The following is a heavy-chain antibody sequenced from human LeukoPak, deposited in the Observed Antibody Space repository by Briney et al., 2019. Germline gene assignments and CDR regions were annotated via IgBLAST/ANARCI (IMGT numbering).Heavy chain of an antibody. CDR3: ARDSHSSSWYSEFDY. CDR2: INILSNYI. D-gene: IGHD6-13*01. J-gene: IGHJ4*02. Sequence: PGGSLRLSCAASGFTFRSYGMHWVRQAPGKGLEWVSSINILSNYIYYADSVKGRFTISRDNAKNSLYLQMNSLRAEDTAVYYCARDSHSSSWYSEFDYWGQGTLVTVSS. CDR1: GFTFRSYG. V-gene: IGHV3-21*01.